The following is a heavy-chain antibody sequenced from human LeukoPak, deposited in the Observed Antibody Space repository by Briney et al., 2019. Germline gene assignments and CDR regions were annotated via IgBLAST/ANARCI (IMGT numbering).Heavy chain of an antibody. CDR1: GFTVSDYY. Sequence: GGSLRLACGASGFTVSDYYMSWIRQAQGKGLEWVSYITGGSTYTDYADSVKGRFTISRDNAKSSLYLQMNSLRAEDTAVYFCATFSNYEGEVHYWGQGTLVTVSS. D-gene: IGHD4-11*01. CDR2: ITGGSTYT. J-gene: IGHJ4*02. CDR3: ATFSNYEGEVHY. V-gene: IGHV3-11*06.